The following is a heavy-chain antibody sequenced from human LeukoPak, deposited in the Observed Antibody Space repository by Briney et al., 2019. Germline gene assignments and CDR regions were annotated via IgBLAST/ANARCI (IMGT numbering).Heavy chain of an antibody. Sequence: SEALSLTCTVSGGSISSYYWSWIRQPPGKGLEWIGYIYYGGSTNYNPSLKSRVTISVDTSKNQFSLKLSSVTAADTAVYYCAKAPDYSGSSLFDYWGQGTLVTVSS. J-gene: IGHJ4*02. CDR2: IYYGGST. CDR1: GGSISSYY. D-gene: IGHD1-26*01. CDR3: AKAPDYSGSSLFDY. V-gene: IGHV4-59*08.